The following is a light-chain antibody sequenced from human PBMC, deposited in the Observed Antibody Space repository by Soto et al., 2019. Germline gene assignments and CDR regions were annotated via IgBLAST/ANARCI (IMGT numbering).Light chain of an antibody. Sequence: EIVMTQSPATLSVSPGVRATLSCRASQSISDTLAWYQQKPGQAPRLLIYGASRRATSFPARFSGSGSGTDFTLTISSLQSGDFAVYYCQQYGSSPWTFGQGTKVDIK. CDR2: GAS. CDR3: QQYGSSPWT. V-gene: IGKV3-15*01. J-gene: IGKJ1*01. CDR1: QSISDT.